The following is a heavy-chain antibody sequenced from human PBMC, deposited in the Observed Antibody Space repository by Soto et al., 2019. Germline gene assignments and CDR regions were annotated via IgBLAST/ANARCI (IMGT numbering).Heavy chain of an antibody. CDR3: AKDPRTGPYYYDSSGYYYGPYDAFDI. D-gene: IGHD3-22*01. Sequence: GGSLRLSCADSGFTFSSYAMSWVRQAPGKGLEWVSAISGSGGSTYYADSVKGRFTISRDNSKNTLYLQMNSLRAEDTAVYYCAKDPRTGPYYYDSSGYYYGPYDAFDIWGQGTMVAVSS. CDR2: ISGSGGST. J-gene: IGHJ3*02. CDR1: GFTFSSYA. V-gene: IGHV3-23*01.